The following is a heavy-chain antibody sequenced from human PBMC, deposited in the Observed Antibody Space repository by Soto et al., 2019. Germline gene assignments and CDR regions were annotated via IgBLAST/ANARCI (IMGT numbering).Heavy chain of an antibody. Sequence: SETLSLTCTVAGGSSSRYYWSWIRQPPGKGLEWIGYIYYSGSTNYNPSLKSRVTISVDTSKNQFSLKLSSVTAADTAVYYCARVLPYCSGGSCYSRWFDPWGQGTLVTVSS. CDR3: ARVLPYCSGGSCYSRWFDP. CDR1: GGSSSRYY. V-gene: IGHV4-59*01. CDR2: IYYSGST. J-gene: IGHJ5*02. D-gene: IGHD2-15*01.